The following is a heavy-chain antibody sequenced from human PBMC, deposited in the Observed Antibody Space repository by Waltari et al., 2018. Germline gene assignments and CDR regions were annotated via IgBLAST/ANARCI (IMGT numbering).Heavy chain of an antibody. J-gene: IGHJ6*02. CDR2: INPNSGGT. V-gene: IGHV1-2*04. CDR1: GYTFTGYY. D-gene: IGHD6-13*01. CDR3: ARDRNIAAPIYFYYGMDV. Sequence: QVQLVQSGAEVKKPGASVKVSCKASGYTFTGYYMHWVRQAPGQGLEWMGWINPNSGGTNYAQKFQGWVTMTRDTSISTAYMELSRLRSDDTAVYYCARDRNIAAPIYFYYGMDVWGQGTTVTVFS.